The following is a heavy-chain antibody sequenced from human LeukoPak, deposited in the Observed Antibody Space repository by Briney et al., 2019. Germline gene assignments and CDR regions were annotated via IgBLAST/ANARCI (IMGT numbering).Heavy chain of an antibody. V-gene: IGHV4-34*01. CDR1: GGSFSGYY. CDR2: INHSGST. CDR3: ARDRPRSVGWFDP. J-gene: IGHJ5*02. D-gene: IGHD4-23*01. Sequence: SETLSLTCAVYGGSFSGYYWSWIRQPPGKGLEWIGGINHSGSTNYNPSLKSRVTISVDTSKNQFSLKLSSVTAADTAVYYCARDRPRSVGWFDPWGQGTLVTVSS.